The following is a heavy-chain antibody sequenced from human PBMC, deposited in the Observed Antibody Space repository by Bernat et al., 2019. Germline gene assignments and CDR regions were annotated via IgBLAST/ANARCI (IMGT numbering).Heavy chain of an antibody. D-gene: IGHD6-13*01. CDR1: GGSISSSSYY. J-gene: IGHJ5*02. V-gene: IGHV4-39*01. CDR2: IYYSGNT. CDR3: ARTSQQLARSARGGFDP. Sequence: QLQLQESGPGLVKPSETLSLTCTVSGGSISSSSYYWGWIRQPPGKGLEWIGSIYYSGNTYYNPSLKSRVTISVDTSKNQFSLKLSSVTAADTAVYYCARTSQQLARSARGGFDPWGQGTLVTVSS.